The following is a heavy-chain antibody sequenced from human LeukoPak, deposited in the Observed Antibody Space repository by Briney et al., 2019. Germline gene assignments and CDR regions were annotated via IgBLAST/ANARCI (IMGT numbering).Heavy chain of an antibody. CDR3: ARAGLRYYSHFDY. CDR2: INAGNGNT. CDR1: GYTFTSYA. V-gene: IGHV1-3*01. Sequence: ASVKVSCKASGYTFTSYAMHWVRQAPGQRLEWMGWINAGNGNTKYSQKFQGRVTITRDTSASTAYMELSSLRSEDTAVYYCARAGLRYYSHFDYWGQGTPVTVSS. J-gene: IGHJ4*02. D-gene: IGHD2/OR15-2a*01.